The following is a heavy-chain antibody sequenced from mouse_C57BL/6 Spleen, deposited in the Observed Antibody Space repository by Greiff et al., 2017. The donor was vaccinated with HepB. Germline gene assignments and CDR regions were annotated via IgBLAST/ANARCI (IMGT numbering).Heavy chain of an antibody. CDR3: ARRIYDGYYVYFDY. Sequence: QVQLQQSGAELVRPGASVKLSCKASGYTFTDYYITWVKQRPGQGLEWIARIYPGSGNTYYNEKFKGKATLTAEKSSSTAYMQLSSLTSEDSAVYFCARRIYDGYYVYFDYWGQGTTLTVSS. J-gene: IGHJ2*01. CDR1: GYTFTDYY. V-gene: IGHV1-76*01. CDR2: IYPGSGNT. D-gene: IGHD2-3*01.